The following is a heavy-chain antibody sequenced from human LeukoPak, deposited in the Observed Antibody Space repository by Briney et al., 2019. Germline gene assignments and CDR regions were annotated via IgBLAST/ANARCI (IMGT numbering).Heavy chain of an antibody. J-gene: IGHJ5*02. D-gene: IGHD3-3*01. CDR1: GFTFSSYA. V-gene: IGHV3-23*01. CDR2: ISGSGGST. CDR3: AKYYYDFWSGDWFDP. Sequence: GGSLTLSCAASGFTFSSYAMSWVRQAPGKGLEWVSAISGSGGSTYYADSVKGRFTISRDNSKNTLYLQMNSLGAEDTAVYYCAKYYYDFWSGDWFDPWGQGTLVTVSS.